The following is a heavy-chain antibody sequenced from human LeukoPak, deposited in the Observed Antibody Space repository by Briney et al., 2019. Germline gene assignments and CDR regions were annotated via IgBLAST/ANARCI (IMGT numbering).Heavy chain of an antibody. CDR2: ISGSGGST. J-gene: IGHJ5*02. D-gene: IGHD2-15*01. CDR1: GFTVSSNY. V-gene: IGHV3-23*01. CDR3: AKVVAAGENWFDP. Sequence: GGSLRLSCAASGFTVSSNYMSWVRQAPGKGLEWVSAISGSGGSTYYADSVKGRFTISRDNSKNTLYLQMNSLRAEDTAVYYCAKVVAAGENWFDPWGQGTLVTVSS.